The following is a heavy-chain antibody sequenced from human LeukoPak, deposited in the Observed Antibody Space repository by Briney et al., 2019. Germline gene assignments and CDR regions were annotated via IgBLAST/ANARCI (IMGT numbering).Heavy chain of an antibody. D-gene: IGHD1-26*01. V-gene: IGHV3-21*01. CDR3: ARDFRWELDQGDY. CDR1: GFTFRSYS. Sequence: GGSLRLFCAASGFTFRSYSMNWVRQAPGKGLEWVSSISSSSSYIYYADSVKGRFTISRDNAKNSLYLQMNSLRAEDTAVYYCARDFRWELDQGDYWGQGTLVTVSS. CDR2: ISSSSSYI. J-gene: IGHJ4*02.